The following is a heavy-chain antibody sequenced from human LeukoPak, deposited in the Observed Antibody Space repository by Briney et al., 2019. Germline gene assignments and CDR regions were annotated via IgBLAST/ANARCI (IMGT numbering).Heavy chain of an antibody. J-gene: IGHJ4*02. V-gene: IGHV1-2*02. Sequence: GASVKVSCKASGYTFTGYYMHWVRQAPGQGLEWMGWINPNSGGTNYAQKFQGRVTMTRDTSISTAYMELSGLRSDDTAVYYCARWLNYYDSSGYRYYFDYWGQGTLVTVSS. CDR3: ARWLNYYDSSGYRYYFDY. CDR1: GYTFTGYY. CDR2: INPNSGGT. D-gene: IGHD3-22*01.